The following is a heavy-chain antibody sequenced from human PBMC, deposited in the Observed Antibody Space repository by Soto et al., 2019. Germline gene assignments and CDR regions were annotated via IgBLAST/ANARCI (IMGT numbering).Heavy chain of an antibody. V-gene: IGHV1-24*01. CDR1: GYTLTELS. J-gene: IGHJ4*02. D-gene: IGHD2-15*01. CDR2: FDPEDGET. Sequence: ASVKVSCKVSGYTLTELSMYWVRQASGKGLEWMGGFDPEDGETIYAQKFQGRVTMTEDTSTDTAYMELSSLRSEDTAVYYCASRRPELGYCSGGSCFLFDYWGQGTLVTVSS. CDR3: ASRRPELGYCSGGSCFLFDY.